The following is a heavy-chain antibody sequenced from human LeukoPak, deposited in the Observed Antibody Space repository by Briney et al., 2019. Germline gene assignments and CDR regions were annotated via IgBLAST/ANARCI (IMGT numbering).Heavy chain of an antibody. J-gene: IGHJ3*02. V-gene: IGHV3-23*01. CDR2: ISGIGTST. CDR1: GFTFSSYG. Sequence: AGGTLRLSCAASGFTFSSYGMSWVRQAPGKGLEWVSGISGIGTSTYYADSVKGRFIISRDNSKNTLYLQMNSLRAEDTAVYYCAKVPAYRPNGAFDIWGQGTMVTVSS. CDR3: AKVPAYRPNGAFDI. D-gene: IGHD2-2*01.